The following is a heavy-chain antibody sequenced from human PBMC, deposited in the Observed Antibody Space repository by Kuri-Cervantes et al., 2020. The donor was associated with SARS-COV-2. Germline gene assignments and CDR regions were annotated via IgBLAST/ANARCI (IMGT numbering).Heavy chain of an antibody. CDR3: ARAYGFLRYIYYMDV. CDR1: GGSISSHY. D-gene: IGHD4-17*01. CDR2: IYYSGST. Sequence: SETLSLTCTVSGGSISSHYWSWIRQPPGKGLEWIGYIYYSGSTNYNPSLKSRVTMSVDTSSKQFSLHLGSVTAADTAVYYCARAYGFLRYIYYMDVWGRGTTVTVSS. V-gene: IGHV4-59*11. J-gene: IGHJ6*03.